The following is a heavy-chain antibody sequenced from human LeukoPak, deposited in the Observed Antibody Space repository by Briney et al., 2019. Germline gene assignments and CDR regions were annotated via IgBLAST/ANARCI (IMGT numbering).Heavy chain of an antibody. J-gene: IGHJ6*02. Sequence: ASVKVSCKASGYTFTSYYMHWVRQAPGQGLEWMGGIIPIFGTANYAQKFQGRVTITADESTSTAYMELSSLRSEDTAVYYCARGAPGETGYYSTFYYYYGMDVWGQGTTVTVSS. D-gene: IGHD3-9*01. CDR1: GYTFTSYY. V-gene: IGHV1-69*13. CDR2: IIPIFGTA. CDR3: ARGAPGETGYYSTFYYYYGMDV.